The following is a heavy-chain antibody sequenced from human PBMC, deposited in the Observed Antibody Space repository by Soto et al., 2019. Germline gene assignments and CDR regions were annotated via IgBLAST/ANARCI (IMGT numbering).Heavy chain of an antibody. J-gene: IGHJ6*02. V-gene: IGHV4-34*01. CDR3: ARGGKDDFWSGYYDYYGMDV. CDR2: INHSGST. D-gene: IGHD3-3*01. Sequence: SETLSLTCAVYGGSFSGYYWSWIRQPPGKGLEWIGEINHSGSTNYNPSLKSRVIISVDTSKNQFSLKLSSVTAADTAVYYCARGGKDDFWSGYYDYYGMDVWGQGTTVTVSS. CDR1: GGSFSGYY.